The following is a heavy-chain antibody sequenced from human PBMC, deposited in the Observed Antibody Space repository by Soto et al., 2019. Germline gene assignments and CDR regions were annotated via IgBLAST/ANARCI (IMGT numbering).Heavy chain of an antibody. D-gene: IGHD1-26*01. CDR1: GFSLSTSGVG. CDR2: IYWDDDK. J-gene: IGHJ4*02. V-gene: IGHV2-5*02. CDR3: AHSRERPWSH. Sequence: QITLKESGPTLVKPTQTLTLTCTFSGFSLSTSGVGVGWFRQPPGKALEWLALIYWDDDKRYSPSLKNRLPTSNDTSKMQVLLRMTILAALDTASYLRAHSRERPWSHWGQGTLITASS.